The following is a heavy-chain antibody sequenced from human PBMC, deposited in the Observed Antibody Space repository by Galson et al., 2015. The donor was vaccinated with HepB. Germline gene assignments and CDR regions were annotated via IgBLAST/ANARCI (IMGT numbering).Heavy chain of an antibody. J-gene: IGHJ3*02. D-gene: IGHD1-14*01. CDR3: TRSGTSSRGAFDI. Sequence: LRLSYAASGFTFSSYSLNWVRQAPGKGLEWVSYISSGSSTIYYADSVKGRFTISRDNAKNSLYLQMNSLRAEDTAKYYCTRSGTSSRGAFDIWGQGTIVTVSS. V-gene: IGHV3-48*01. CDR1: GFTFSSYS. CDR2: ISSGSSTI.